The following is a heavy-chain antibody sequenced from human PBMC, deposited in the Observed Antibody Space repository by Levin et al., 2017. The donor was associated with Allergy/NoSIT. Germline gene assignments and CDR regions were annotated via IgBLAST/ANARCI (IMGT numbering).Heavy chain of an antibody. CDR3: AKMNSRSWSYPTAFDM. D-gene: IGHD6-13*01. V-gene: IGHV3-30*18. Sequence: PGGSLRLSCAASGLTFSTFGMHWVRQAPGKGLEWVAVISYDGNNKYYADSVKGRFTISRDNSKNTLYLQMNSLRPDDTAVYYCAKMNSRSWSYPTAFDMWGQGTMVTVSS. CDR2: ISYDGNNK. CDR1: GLTFSTFG. J-gene: IGHJ3*02.